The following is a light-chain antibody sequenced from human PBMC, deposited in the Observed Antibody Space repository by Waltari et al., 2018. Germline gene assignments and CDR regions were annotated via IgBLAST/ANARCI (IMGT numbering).Light chain of an antibody. CDR2: GAS. CDR1: QSVSSN. Sequence: EIVMTQSPATLSVSPGERATLPCRASQSVSSNLAWYQQKPGQAPRLLIYGASTRATSIPAGFSGGGSETEFTLHISSLQSEDFAVYYCQQYNNWNLYTFGQGTRLEIK. J-gene: IGKJ2*01. V-gene: IGKV3-15*01. CDR3: QQYNNWNLYT.